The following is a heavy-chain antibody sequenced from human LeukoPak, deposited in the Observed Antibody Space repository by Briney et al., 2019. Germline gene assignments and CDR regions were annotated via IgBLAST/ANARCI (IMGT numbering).Heavy chain of an antibody. CDR1: GGSISSGDYY. D-gene: IGHD4-17*01. Sequence: PSETPSLTCTVSGGSISSGDYYWSWIRQHPGKGLEWIGYIYNSGSTYYNPSLKSRVTISVDTSKNQFSLKLNSVTAADTAVYFCATERDYGDRFFDYWGQGTLVTVSS. J-gene: IGHJ4*02. CDR3: ATERDYGDRFFDY. V-gene: IGHV4-31*03. CDR2: IYNSGST.